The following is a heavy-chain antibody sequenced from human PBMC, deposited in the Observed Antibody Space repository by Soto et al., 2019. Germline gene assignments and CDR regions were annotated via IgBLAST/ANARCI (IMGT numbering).Heavy chain of an antibody. V-gene: IGHV3-33*01. Sequence: QVQLVESGGGVVQPGRSLRLSCAASGFTFSSYGMHWVRQAPGKGLEWVAVIWYDGSNKYYADSVKGRFTISRDNSKNTLYLQVNSLRAEDTAVYYCARDLNSLERRFGRPFDYWGQGTLVTVSS. CDR2: IWYDGSNK. CDR1: GFTFSSYG. J-gene: IGHJ4*02. CDR3: ARDLNSLERRFGRPFDY. D-gene: IGHD1-1*01.